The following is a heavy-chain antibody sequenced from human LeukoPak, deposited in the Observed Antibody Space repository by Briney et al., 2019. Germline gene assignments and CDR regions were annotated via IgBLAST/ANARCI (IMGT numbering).Heavy chain of an antibody. CDR3: ARDPPNNGYDFDY. CDR1: GFTFSSYS. CDR2: IGSSSSYI. J-gene: IGHJ4*02. Sequence: GGSLRLSCAASGFTFSSYSMNWVRQAPGKGLEWVSSIGSSSSYIYYADSVKGRFTISRDNAKNSLYLQMTALIAEDTAVYYCARDPPNNGYDFDYWGQGILVTVSS. V-gene: IGHV3-21*01. D-gene: IGHD3-22*01.